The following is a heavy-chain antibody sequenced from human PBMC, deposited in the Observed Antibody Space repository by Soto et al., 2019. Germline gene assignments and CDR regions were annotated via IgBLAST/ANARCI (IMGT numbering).Heavy chain of an antibody. V-gene: IGHV4-39*01. CDR2: IYYSGST. J-gene: IGHJ4*02. D-gene: IGHD3-22*01. CDR1: GASIRSTSYY. CDR3: ARHFVAVVIKGWGY. Sequence: SETLSLTCSVSGASIRSTSYYWGWIRQPPGKGLEWIGSIYYSGSTHYNPSLKSRVTMSVDTSKNQFSLKLISVTAADTAVYYCARHFVAVVIKGWGYWGQGTLVTVSS.